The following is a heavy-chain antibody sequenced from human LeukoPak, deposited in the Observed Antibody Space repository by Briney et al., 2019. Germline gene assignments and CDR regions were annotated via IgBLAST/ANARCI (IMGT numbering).Heavy chain of an antibody. Sequence: SGGSLRLSCAASGFTFSSYWMSWVRQAPGKGLEWVANIKQDGSEKYYVDSVKGRFTISRDNAKNSLYLQMNTLRAEDTAVYYCARDPMVRGIYNWFDPWGQGTLVTVSS. CDR2: IKQDGSEK. V-gene: IGHV3-7*01. CDR3: ARDPMVRGIYNWFDP. J-gene: IGHJ5*02. CDR1: GFTFSSYW. D-gene: IGHD3-10*01.